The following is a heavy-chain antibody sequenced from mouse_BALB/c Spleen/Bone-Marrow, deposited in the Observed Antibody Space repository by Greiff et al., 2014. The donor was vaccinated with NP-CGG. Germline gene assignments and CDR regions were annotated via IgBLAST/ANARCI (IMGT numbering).Heavy chain of an antibody. CDR3: ARYYYGSSRFDY. D-gene: IGHD1-1*01. J-gene: IGHJ2*01. V-gene: IGHV14-3*02. Sequence: EVQLQQSGAELVKPGASVKLSCTASGFNIKDTYMHWVKQRPEQGLEWIGRIDPANGNTKYDPKFQGKATITADTSSNTAYLQLSSLTSEDTAVSYCARYYYGSSRFDYWGQGTTLTVSS. CDR2: IDPANGNT. CDR1: GFNIKDTY.